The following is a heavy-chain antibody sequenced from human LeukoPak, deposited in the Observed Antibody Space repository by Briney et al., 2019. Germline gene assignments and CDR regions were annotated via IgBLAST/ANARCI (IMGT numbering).Heavy chain of an antibody. CDR1: GFTFNSYA. D-gene: IGHD6-13*01. J-gene: IGHJ4*02. CDR3: AKERNSGWYSPFDF. V-gene: IGHV3-23*01. CDR2: ISGSGINT. Sequence: PGGSLRLSCAASGFTFNSYAMSWVRQAPGKGLDWVSGISGSGINTYYADSVVGRFTISRDNSKNTLYLQLNSLRVEDTAVYYCAKERNSGWYSPFDFWGLGTLVTVSS.